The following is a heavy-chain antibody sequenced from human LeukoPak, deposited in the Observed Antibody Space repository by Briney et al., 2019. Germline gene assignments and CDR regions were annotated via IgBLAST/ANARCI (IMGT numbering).Heavy chain of an antibody. CDR3: AKDTHYSTWLTSFDY. Sequence: PGGSLRLSCAASGFTFSSHGMSWGRQAPGKGLEGGSAISASGGSTYYADSVKGRFTISRDNSKSTLYLQMNSLRAEDTALYSCAKDTHYSTWLTSFDYWGQGTLVPVSS. J-gene: IGHJ4*02. D-gene: IGHD2-21*01. V-gene: IGHV3-23*01. CDR1: GFTFSSHG. CDR2: ISASGGST.